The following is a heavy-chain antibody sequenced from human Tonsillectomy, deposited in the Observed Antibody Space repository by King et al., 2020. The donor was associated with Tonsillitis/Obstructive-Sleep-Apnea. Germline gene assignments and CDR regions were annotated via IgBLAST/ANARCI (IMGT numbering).Heavy chain of an antibody. D-gene: IGHD2-15*01. CDR1: GFTFTTYW. CDR3: ARDLSYYSGGSCYDRFDY. Sequence: VQLVESGGGLVQPGGSLRLSCAGSGFTFTTYWMTWVRQAPGKGLEWVANIKQEGSEKNYVDSGKGRLTISRDKAKNSLYLQMNSLRAEDTAVYYWARDLSYYSGGSCYDRFDYWGQGTLVTVSS. J-gene: IGHJ4*02. CDR2: IKQEGSEK. V-gene: IGHV3-7*01.